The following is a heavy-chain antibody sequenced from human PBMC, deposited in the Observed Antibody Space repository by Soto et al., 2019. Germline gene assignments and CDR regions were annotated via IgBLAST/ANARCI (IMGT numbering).Heavy chain of an antibody. D-gene: IGHD2-21*02. Sequence: GGSLRLSCVASGFSFDEFVMNWFRQRPGKGLEWVSSVSWNSGAKLYADSVKGRFAISRDSAKKSVYLQMNSLRPDDTAFYYCAKGVATAVPALDYWGQGTLVTVSS. V-gene: IGHV3-9*01. CDR1: GFSFDEFV. J-gene: IGHJ4*02. CDR2: VSWNSGAK. CDR3: AKGVATAVPALDY.